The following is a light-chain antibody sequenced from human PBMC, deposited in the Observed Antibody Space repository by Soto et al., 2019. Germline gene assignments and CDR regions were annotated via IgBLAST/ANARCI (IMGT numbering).Light chain of an antibody. V-gene: IGKV1-33*01. CDR3: QQDDNLPPFT. CDR2: DAS. CDR1: QDISNY. Sequence: DIQMTQSPSSLSASVGDRVTITCQASQDISNYLNWYQQKPGKAPKLLIYDASNLETGVPSRFSGSESVTDFTFTISSLQPEDIATYYCQQDDNLPPFTVDPGTKVDIK. J-gene: IGKJ3*01.